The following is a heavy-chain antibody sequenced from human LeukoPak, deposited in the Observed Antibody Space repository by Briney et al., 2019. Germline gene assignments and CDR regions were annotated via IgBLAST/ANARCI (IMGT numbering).Heavy chain of an antibody. CDR2: IKRDGSEK. CDR3: ARDVSSGDYDY. D-gene: IGHD2-15*01. V-gene: IGHV3-7*03. Sequence: GGSLRLSCAASGFTFSSYWMSWVRQAPGKGLEWVANIKRDGSEKYYVDSVKGRFTISRDNAKNSLYLQMNSLRAEDTAVYYCARDVSSGDYDYWGQGTLVTVSP. J-gene: IGHJ4*02. CDR1: GFTFSSYW.